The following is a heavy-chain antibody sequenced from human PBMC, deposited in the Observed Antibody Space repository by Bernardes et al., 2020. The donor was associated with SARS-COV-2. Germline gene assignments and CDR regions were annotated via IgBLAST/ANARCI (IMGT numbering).Heavy chain of an antibody. V-gene: IGHV3-23*01. D-gene: IGHD6-19*01. CDR1: GITFGGQA. CDR3: ARVRRGSDWYADY. Sequence: GGSLRLSCTASGITFGGQAMSWARQAPGKGLEWVSTFNYSGSRTHYADAVKGRFTISRDNSKNTLYLQMNSLRAEETAVYYCARVRRGSDWYADYWGQGTLVTVSS. CDR2: FNYSGSRT. J-gene: IGHJ4*02.